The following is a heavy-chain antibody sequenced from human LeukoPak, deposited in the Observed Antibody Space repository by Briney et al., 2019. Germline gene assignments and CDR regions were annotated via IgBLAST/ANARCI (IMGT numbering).Heavy chain of an antibody. J-gene: IGHJ4*02. V-gene: IGHV1-18*01. CDR2: ISPYNSNT. CDR1: GYTFTSYG. Sequence: ASVKVSCKASGYTFTSYGISWVRQAPGQGLEWMGWISPYNSNTYYVQNLQGRVTMTTDTSTSTTYMELRSLRSDDTAVYYCARDLKRGYSSGRYSWGTGSSNDFWGQGTLVTVSS. CDR3: ARDLKRGYSSGRYSWGTGSSNDF. D-gene: IGHD6-19*01.